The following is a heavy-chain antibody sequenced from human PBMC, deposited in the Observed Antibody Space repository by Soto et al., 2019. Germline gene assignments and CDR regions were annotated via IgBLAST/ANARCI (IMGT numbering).Heavy chain of an antibody. D-gene: IGHD1-26*01. J-gene: IGHJ4*01. Sequence: SVKVSCKASGGTFSTYAITWVRQAPGQGLEWMGGSIPFFDTTNYAQNFQGRLTFTADESTSTAYMELSSLTSEDTAVYYCASVRFSGSYYFDYWGQGTLVTVAS. CDR2: SIPFFDTT. CDR1: GGTFSTYA. V-gene: IGHV1-69*13. CDR3: ASVRFSGSYYFDY.